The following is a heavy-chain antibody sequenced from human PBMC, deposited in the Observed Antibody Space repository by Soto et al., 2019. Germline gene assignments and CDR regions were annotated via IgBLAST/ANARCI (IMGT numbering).Heavy chain of an antibody. D-gene: IGHD2-8*01. Sequence: SQTLSLTCAISGESVSTNTATWDWIRQSPSRGLEWLGRTYYRSKWFYDYAVSVRSRITISPDTSNNLVSLQLDSVTPDDTAVYYCVRLIGNSWLDTWGQGTLVTVSS. CDR2: TYYRSKWFY. CDR1: GESVSTNTAT. V-gene: IGHV6-1*01. CDR3: VRLIGNSWLDT. J-gene: IGHJ5*02.